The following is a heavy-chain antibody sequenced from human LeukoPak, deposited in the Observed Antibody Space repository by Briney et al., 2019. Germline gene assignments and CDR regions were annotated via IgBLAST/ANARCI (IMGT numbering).Heavy chain of an antibody. CDR2: IYYSGST. D-gene: IGHD6-19*01. V-gene: IGHV4-39*01. J-gene: IGHJ2*01. CDR1: GGSISSSSYY. CDR3: ASLYSSGWYWYFDL. Sequence: PSETLSLTCTVSGGSISSSSYYWGWIRQPPGKRLEWIGSIYYSGSTYYNPSLKSRVTISVDTSKNQFSLKLSSVTAADTAVYYCASLYSSGWYWYFDLWGRGTLVTVSS.